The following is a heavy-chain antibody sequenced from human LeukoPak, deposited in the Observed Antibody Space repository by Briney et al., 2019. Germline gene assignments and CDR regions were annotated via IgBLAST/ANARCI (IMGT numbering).Heavy chain of an antibody. Sequence: GGSLRLSCAASGFNFSSYGMSWVRQAPGKGLEWVSAISGSGGSTYYADSVKGRFTISRDNSKNTLYLQMNSLRAEDTAVYYCAKDPRTDYGDYADYWGQGTLVTVSS. D-gene: IGHD4-17*01. CDR2: ISGSGGST. V-gene: IGHV3-23*01. CDR1: GFNFSSYG. J-gene: IGHJ4*02. CDR3: AKDPRTDYGDYADY.